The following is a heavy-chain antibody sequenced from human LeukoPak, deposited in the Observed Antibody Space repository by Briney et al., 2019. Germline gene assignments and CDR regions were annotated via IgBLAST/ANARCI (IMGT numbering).Heavy chain of an antibody. CDR1: GFTFSSYAM. D-gene: IGHD5-18*01. CDR2: IYHSGST. Sequence: GSLRLSCAASGFTFSSYAMSWVRQPPGKGLEWIGEIYHSGSTNYNPSLKSRVTISVDKSKNQFSLKLSSVTAADTAVYYCASGRGYSYGYATGYYFDYWGQGTLVTVSS. CDR3: ASGRGYSYGYATGYYFDY. J-gene: IGHJ4*02. V-gene: IGHV4-4*02.